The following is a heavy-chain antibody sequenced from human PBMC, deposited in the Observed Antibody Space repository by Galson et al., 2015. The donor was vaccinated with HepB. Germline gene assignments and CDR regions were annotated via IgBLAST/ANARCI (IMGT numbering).Heavy chain of an antibody. J-gene: IGHJ5*02. Sequence: SVKVSCKASGYTFNNYFMHWVRQAPGQRLEWMGWINGDNGDTKYSQNFQGRVTFTRDTSASTAYMELSSLRSEDTAVYYCGRGWGFCAGGTCQNPNWFDPWGQGTLVTVSS. CDR3: GRGWGFCAGGTCQNPNWFDP. CDR1: GYTFNNYF. D-gene: IGHD2-15*01. CDR2: INGDNGDT. V-gene: IGHV1-3*01.